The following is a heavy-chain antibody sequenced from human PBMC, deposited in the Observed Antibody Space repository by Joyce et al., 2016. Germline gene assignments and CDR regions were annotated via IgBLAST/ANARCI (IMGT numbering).Heavy chain of an antibody. J-gene: IGHJ6*02. CDR1: GGSFNKYP. CDR2: IIPMLNMT. D-gene: IGHD5-24*01. Sequence: QVHLVQSGAEVKKSGSSVKVSCKASGGSFNKYPVSWVRQAPGQGLWWLGRIIPMLNMTHYAQEFQGRVTITADKSTTTAYMQLTGLRSDDTAVYFCAGTFNYPHHDGMDVWGQGTTVTVSS. V-gene: IGHV1-69*02. CDR3: AGTFNYPHHDGMDV.